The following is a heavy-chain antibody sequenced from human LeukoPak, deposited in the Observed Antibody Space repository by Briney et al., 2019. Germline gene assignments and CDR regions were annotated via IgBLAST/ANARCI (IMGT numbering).Heavy chain of an antibody. CDR2: IYYSGST. CDR1: GGSISSYY. Sequence: SDTLSLTCTVSGGSISSYYRSWIRQPPGQGLEWIGCIYYSGSTNNNASLKPRVIISADTSTTHFSLKLSSVTAADTAVYYCARMDVSPMIVVVISGAAFDIWGQGTMVTVSS. CDR3: ARMDVSPMIVVVISGAAFDI. V-gene: IGHV4-59*07. J-gene: IGHJ3*02. D-gene: IGHD3-22*01.